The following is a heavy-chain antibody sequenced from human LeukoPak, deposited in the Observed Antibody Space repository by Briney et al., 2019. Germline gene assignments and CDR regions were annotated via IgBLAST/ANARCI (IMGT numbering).Heavy chain of an antibody. D-gene: IGHD3-3*01. CDR2: IYYSGST. V-gene: IGHV4-39*01. CDR3: ARAQSFWSGYRGYYMDV. J-gene: IGHJ6*03. CDR1: GGSISSSSYY. Sequence: SETLSLTCTVSGGSISSSSYYWGWIRQPPGKGLEWIGSIYYSGSTYYNPSLKSRVTISVDTSKNQFSLKLSSVTAADTAVYYCARAQSFWSGYRGYYMDVWGKGTTVTVSS.